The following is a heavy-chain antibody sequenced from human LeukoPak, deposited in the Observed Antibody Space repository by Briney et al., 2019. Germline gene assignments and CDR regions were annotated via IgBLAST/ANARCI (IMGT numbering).Heavy chain of an antibody. CDR3: ARDYAAAAGTHFDY. CDR1: GYTFTSYD. V-gene: IGHV1-8*01. Sequence: ASVKVSCKASGYTFTSYDINWVRQATGQGLEWMGWMNPNSGNTGYAQKFQGRVTMTRNTSISTVYMELSSLRSEDTAVYYCARDYAAAAGTHFDYWGQGTLVTVPS. D-gene: IGHD6-13*01. J-gene: IGHJ4*02. CDR2: MNPNSGNT.